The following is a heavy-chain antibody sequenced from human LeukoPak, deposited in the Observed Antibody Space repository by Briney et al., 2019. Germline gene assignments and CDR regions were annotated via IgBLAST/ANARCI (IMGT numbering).Heavy chain of an antibody. J-gene: IGHJ3*01. V-gene: IGHV4-61*09. D-gene: IGHD3-10*01. CDR2: IDTSGSS. CDR1: GGSFTSGSDY. Sequence: SETLSLTCTVSGGSFTSGSDYWSWIRQPAGKRLEWIGHIDTSGSSTFNPSLKSRVTMSLDTYRNEFYLKLNSVAAADTAIYYCARAAIWNNYHYPFDVWGLGTMVSVSS. CDR3: ARAAIWNNYHYPFDV.